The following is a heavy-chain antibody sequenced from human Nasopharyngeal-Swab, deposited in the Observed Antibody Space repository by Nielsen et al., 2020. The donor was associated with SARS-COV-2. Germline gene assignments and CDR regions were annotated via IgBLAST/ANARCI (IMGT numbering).Heavy chain of an antibody. D-gene: IGHD6-13*01. CDR2: IIPILGIA. CDR1: GGTFSSYA. V-gene: IGHV1-69*04. CDR3: ASISSSWSYYFDY. J-gene: IGHJ4*02. Sequence: SVKVSCKASGGTFSSYAISGVRQAPGQGLEWMGRIIPILGIANYAQKFQGRVTITADKSTSTADMELSNLRSEDTAVYYCASISSSWSYYFDYWGQGTLVTVSS.